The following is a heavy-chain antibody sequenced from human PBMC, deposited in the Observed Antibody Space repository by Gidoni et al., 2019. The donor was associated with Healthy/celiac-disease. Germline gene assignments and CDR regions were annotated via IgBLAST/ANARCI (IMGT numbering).Heavy chain of an antibody. CDR1: GFTFDDYA. Sequence: EVQLVESGGGLVQLGRSLRLSCAASGFTFDDYALHWVRQAPEKGLELVSGISWNSCSIGYADSVKGRLTISRDNAKNSLYLQMNSLRAEDTALYYCAKDIWAARPYYYYYGMDVWGQGTTVTVSS. J-gene: IGHJ6*02. CDR3: AKDIWAARPYYYYYGMDV. D-gene: IGHD6-6*01. V-gene: IGHV3-9*01. CDR2: ISWNSCSI.